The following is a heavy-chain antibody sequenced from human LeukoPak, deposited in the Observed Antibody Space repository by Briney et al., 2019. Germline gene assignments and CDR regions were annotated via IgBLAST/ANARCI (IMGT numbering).Heavy chain of an antibody. J-gene: IGHJ5*02. D-gene: IGHD3-9*01. CDR2: ISAYNGNT. CDR3: ARGIYYDILTGYSPPSWFDP. CDR1: GYTFTSYG. V-gene: IGHV1-18*01. Sequence: ASVNVSCKPSGYTFTSYGISWVRQAPGQGVEWMGWISAYNGNTNYAQKLQGRVTMTTDTSTSTAYMELRSLRSDDTAVYYCARGIYYDILTGYSPPSWFDPWGQGTLVTVSS.